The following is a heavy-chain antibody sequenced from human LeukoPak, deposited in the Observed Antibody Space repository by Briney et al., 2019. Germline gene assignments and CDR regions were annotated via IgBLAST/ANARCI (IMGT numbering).Heavy chain of an antibody. CDR2: INHSGST. Sequence: SETLSLTCAAYGGSFSGYYWSWIRQPPGKGLEWIGEINHSGSTNYNPSLKSRVTISVDTSKNQFSLKLSSVTAADTAVYYCARARVGYCSSTSCIKSAFDIWGQGTMVTVSS. CDR1: GGSFSGYY. D-gene: IGHD2-2*01. V-gene: IGHV4-34*01. CDR3: ARARVGYCSSTSCIKSAFDI. J-gene: IGHJ3*02.